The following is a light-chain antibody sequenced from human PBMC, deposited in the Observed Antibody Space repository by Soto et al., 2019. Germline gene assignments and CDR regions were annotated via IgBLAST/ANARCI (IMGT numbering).Light chain of an antibody. CDR2: RAS. V-gene: IGKV3-20*01. J-gene: IGKJ4*01. CDR3: QQYGSSPLT. CDR1: QSVSSSY. Sequence: EIVLTQSPGTLSLSPGERATLSCRASQSVSSSYLAWYQQKPGQAPKVLIYRASSRDTGIQDRFSGSGSGTDFTLTISRLEPEDFAVYYCQQYGSSPLTFGGGTKVEIK.